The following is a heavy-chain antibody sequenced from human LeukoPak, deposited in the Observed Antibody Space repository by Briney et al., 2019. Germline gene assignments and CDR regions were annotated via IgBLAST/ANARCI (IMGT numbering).Heavy chain of an antibody. J-gene: IGHJ4*02. D-gene: IGHD5-24*01. Sequence: ASVKVSCKASGYIFADYYMHWVRQAPGQGLEWMGWINPNNGGTNYAQKFQGRVTMTRDTSISTAYMELGRLRSDDTAMYHCAKDRSWVEMATINSFDYWGQGTLVTVSS. CDR1: GYIFADYY. CDR2: INPNNGGT. CDR3: AKDRSWVEMATINSFDY. V-gene: IGHV1-2*02.